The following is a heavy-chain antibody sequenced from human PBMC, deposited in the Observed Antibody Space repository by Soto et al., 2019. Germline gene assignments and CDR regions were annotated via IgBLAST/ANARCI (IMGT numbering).Heavy chain of an antibody. CDR3: ARVYCSSTSCPTGFDY. Sequence: QVQLQESGPGLVKPSQTLSLTCTVSGGSISSGGYYWSWIRQHPGKGLEWIGYIYYSGSTYYNPSLKSRVTISVDPSKNQFSLKLSSVTAADTAVYYCARVYCSSTSCPTGFDYWGQGTLVTVSS. D-gene: IGHD2-2*01. CDR1: GGSISSGGYY. V-gene: IGHV4-31*03. J-gene: IGHJ4*02. CDR2: IYYSGST.